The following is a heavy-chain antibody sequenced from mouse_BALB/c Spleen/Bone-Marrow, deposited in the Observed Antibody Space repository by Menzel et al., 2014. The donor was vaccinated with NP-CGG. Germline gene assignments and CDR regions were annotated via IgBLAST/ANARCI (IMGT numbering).Heavy chain of an antibody. D-gene: IGHD2-13*01. Sequence: VQLQQSGAELAKPGASVKMSCKASGYTFTSYWMHWVKQRPGQGLEWIGYVNPSTGYTEYNQKFKDKATLTADKSSSTAYMQLSSLTSEDSAVYYCTREGDSPFAYWGQGTLVTVSA. CDR1: GYTFTSYW. V-gene: IGHV1-7*01. J-gene: IGHJ3*01. CDR3: TREGDSPFAY. CDR2: VNPSTGYT.